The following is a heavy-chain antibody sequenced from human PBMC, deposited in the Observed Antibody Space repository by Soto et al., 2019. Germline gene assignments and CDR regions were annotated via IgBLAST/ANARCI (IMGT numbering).Heavy chain of an antibody. CDR1: GGSINSYY. D-gene: IGHD2-2*03. Sequence: PSETLSLTCTVSGGSINSYYWSWIRQPPGKTLEWEGYVCYRGSATYNPSLECRVTLSLDTSKNQLSLKLRSATAAETAVYYCATALDKREYLDLWGQGILVNVSS. CDR3: ATALDKREYLDL. CDR2: VCYRGSA. J-gene: IGHJ4*02. V-gene: IGHV4-59*01.